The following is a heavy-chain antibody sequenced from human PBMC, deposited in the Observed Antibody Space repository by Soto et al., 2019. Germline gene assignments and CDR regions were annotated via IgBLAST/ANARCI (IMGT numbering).Heavy chain of an antibody. V-gene: IGHV5-51*01. CDR2: IYPGDSDT. J-gene: IGHJ6*02. CDR3: ARGSSGYFLDYYGMDV. Sequence: VDSLKISGKRSGYSFTRYWIGWVRQMPGKGLEWMGIIYPGDSDTRYSPSFQGQVTISADKSISTAYLQWSSLKASDTAMYYCARGSSGYFLDYYGMDVWGQGTTVTVSS. D-gene: IGHD3-3*01. CDR1: GYSFTRYW.